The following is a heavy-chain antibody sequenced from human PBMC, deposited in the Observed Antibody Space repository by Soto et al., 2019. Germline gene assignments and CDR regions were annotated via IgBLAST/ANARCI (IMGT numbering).Heavy chain of an antibody. V-gene: IGHV2-5*02. J-gene: IGHJ5*02. CDR3: AHRRALEAGDWFDT. CDR2: IYWDDDK. Sequence: QITLKESGPTLVKPTQTLTLTCTFSGISLSVSRVGVGWIRQPPGTALEWLALIYWDDDKHYSPSLKSRLTITKDTSKNQVVLTMTNMDPMDTASYYCAHRRALEAGDWFDTWGQGTLVTVSS. D-gene: IGHD3-10*01. CDR1: GISLSVSRVG.